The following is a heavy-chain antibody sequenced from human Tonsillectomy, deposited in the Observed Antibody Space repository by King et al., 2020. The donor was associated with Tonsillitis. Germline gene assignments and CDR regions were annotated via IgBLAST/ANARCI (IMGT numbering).Heavy chain of an antibody. D-gene: IGHD6-6*01. V-gene: IGHV3-30*18. CDR1: GFTFSNYG. CDR3: AKRIGQLVTSYYGMDV. J-gene: IGHJ6*02. CDR2: ISYDGSNK. Sequence: VQLVESGGGVVQPGRSLRLSCAASGFTFSNYGMHWVRQAPGKGLEWVAVISYDGSNKYYADSVKGRFTISRDNSKNMLFLQMNSLRAEDTAVYYCAKRIGQLVTSYYGMDVWGQGTTVTVSS.